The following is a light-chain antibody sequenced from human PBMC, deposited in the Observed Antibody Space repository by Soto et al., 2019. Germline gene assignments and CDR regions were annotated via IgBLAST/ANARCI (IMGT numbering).Light chain of an antibody. J-gene: IGKJ1*01. CDR1: QDIRSE. CDR2: AAS. CDR3: LHDYNYPRT. Sequence: AIQMTQSPSSLSASVGDRVTITCRASQDIRSELAWYQQKPGKAPILLIYAASTLQSGVPSRFSGSESGADFTLTISSLQPEDFATYYCLHDYNYPRTFGQGTKVEIK. V-gene: IGKV1-6*01.